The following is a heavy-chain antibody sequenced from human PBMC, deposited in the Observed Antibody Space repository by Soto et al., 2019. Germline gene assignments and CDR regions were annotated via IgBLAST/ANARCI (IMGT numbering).Heavy chain of an antibody. V-gene: IGHV1-69*13. Sequence: ASVKVSCKASGGTFSSYAISWVRQAPGQGLERMGGIIPIFGTANYAQKFQGRVTITADESTSTAYMELSSLRSEDTAVYYCARGYGSGSPDYWGQGTLVTVSS. CDR1: GGTFSSYA. CDR3: ARGYGSGSPDY. J-gene: IGHJ4*02. D-gene: IGHD3-10*01. CDR2: IIPIFGTA.